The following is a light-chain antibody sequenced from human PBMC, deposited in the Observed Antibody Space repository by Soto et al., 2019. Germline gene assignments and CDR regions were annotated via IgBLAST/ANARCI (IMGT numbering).Light chain of an antibody. CDR3: QQRSNWPPT. J-gene: IGKJ3*01. Sequence: EIVLTQSPATLSLAPGERATLFCRASQRVSSYLAWYQQKPGQAPRLLISDASNRATGIPTRFSGSGSGTDFTLTISSLEPEDFAVYYCQQRSNWPPTFGPGTKVDI. V-gene: IGKV3-11*01. CDR1: QRVSSY. CDR2: DAS.